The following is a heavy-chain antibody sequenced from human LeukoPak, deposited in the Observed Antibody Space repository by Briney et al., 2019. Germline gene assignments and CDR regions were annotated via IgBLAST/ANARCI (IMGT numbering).Heavy chain of an antibody. CDR3: ARDFDDYVWGSYRHFDY. V-gene: IGHV3-7*01. Sequence: GGSLRLSCAASGFTFSSYWMSWVRQAPGKGLEWVANIKQDGSEKYYVDSVKGRFTISRDNAKDSLYLQMNSLRAEDTAVYYCARDFDDYVWGSYRHFDYWGQGTLVTVSS. J-gene: IGHJ4*02. CDR1: GFTFSSYW. CDR2: IKQDGSEK. D-gene: IGHD3-16*02.